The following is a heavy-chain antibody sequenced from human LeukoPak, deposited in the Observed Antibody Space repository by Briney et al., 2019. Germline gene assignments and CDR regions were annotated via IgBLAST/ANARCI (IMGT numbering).Heavy chain of an antibody. CDR2: INHSGST. J-gene: IGHJ3*02. V-gene: IGHV4-34*01. Sequence: SETLSLTCAVYGGSFSGYYWSWLRQPPGKGLEWIGEINHSGSTNYNPSLKSRVTISVDTSKNQSSLKLSSVTAADTAVYYCARGAAGGDSNGSRAFDIWGQGTMVTVSS. CDR3: ARGAAGGDSNGSRAFDI. CDR1: GGSFSGYY. D-gene: IGHD4-17*01.